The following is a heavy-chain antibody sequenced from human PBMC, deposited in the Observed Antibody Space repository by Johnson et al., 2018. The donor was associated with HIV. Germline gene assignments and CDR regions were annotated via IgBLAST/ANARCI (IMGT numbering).Heavy chain of an antibody. J-gene: IGHJ1*01. CDR3: GLLGLCWAM. CDR1: GFTVSSNY. CDR2: IYSGGST. V-gene: IGHV3-66*02. D-gene: IGHD3-10*02. Sequence: VQLVESGGGLVQPGGSLRLSCAASGFTVSSNYMSWVRQAPGKGLEWVSVIYSGGSTYYADSVKGRFSLSRDISENMLYLQMHSLRGDDTGHNVRGLLGLCWAMWG.